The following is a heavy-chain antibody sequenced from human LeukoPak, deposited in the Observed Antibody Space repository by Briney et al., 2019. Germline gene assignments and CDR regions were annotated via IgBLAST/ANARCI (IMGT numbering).Heavy chain of an antibody. D-gene: IGHD5-18*01. CDR2: IICSGSTI. CDR3: AREPGGVQLWLPDYFDY. J-gene: IGHJ4*02. CDR1: GFPFSSFE. V-gene: IGHV3-48*03. Sequence: GGSLSLPWEASGFPFSSFEMNGAPRPPGRGWEGVPKIICSGSTIYYADSVKGRFTISRDNAKNSLYLQMNSLRAEDTAVYYCAREPGGVQLWLPDYFDYWGQGTLVTVSS.